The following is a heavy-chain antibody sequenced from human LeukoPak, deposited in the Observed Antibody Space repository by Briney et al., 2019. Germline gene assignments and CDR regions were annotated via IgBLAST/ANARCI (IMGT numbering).Heavy chain of an antibody. CDR1: GGSFSGYY. D-gene: IGHD5-24*01. V-gene: IGHV4-59*01. Sequence: SETLSLTCAVYGGSFSGYYWSWIRQPPGKGLEWIGYIYYSGSTNYNPSLKSRVTISVDTSKNQFSLKLSSVTAADTAVYYCARDRDGYNYLDYWGQGTLVTVSS. CDR3: ARDRDGYNYLDY. CDR2: IYYSGST. J-gene: IGHJ4*02.